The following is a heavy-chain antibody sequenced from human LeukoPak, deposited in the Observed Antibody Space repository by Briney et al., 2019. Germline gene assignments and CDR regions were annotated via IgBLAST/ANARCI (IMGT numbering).Heavy chain of an antibody. CDR1: GFTFGSYA. V-gene: IGHV3-23*01. Sequence: GGSLRLSCAASGFTFGSYAMSWVRQAPGKGLEWVSAISGSGGSTYYADSVKGRFTISRDNSKNTLYLQMNSLKTEDTAVYYCTTLSITMIVVVSIGSAFDIWGQGTMVTVSS. D-gene: IGHD3-22*01. CDR3: TTLSITMIVVVSIGSAFDI. J-gene: IGHJ3*02. CDR2: ISGSGGST.